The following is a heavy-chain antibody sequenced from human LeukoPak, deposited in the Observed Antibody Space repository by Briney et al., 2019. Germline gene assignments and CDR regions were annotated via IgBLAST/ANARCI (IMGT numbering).Heavy chain of an antibody. CDR3: ARENGDYYPVLGFDP. D-gene: IGHD4-17*01. J-gene: IGHJ5*02. V-gene: IGHV1-18*01. CDR2: ISAYNGNT. Sequence: ASVKVSCKASGYTFTSYGISWVRQAPGQGLEWMGWISAYNGNTNYAQKLQGRVTMTTDTSTSTAYMELRSLRPDDTAVYYCARENGDYYPVLGFDPWGQGTLVTVSS. CDR1: GYTFTSYG.